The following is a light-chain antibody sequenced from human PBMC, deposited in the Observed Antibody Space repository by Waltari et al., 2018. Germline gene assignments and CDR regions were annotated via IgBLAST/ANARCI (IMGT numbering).Light chain of an antibody. Sequence: DIVMTQSPLSLPVTPGETASISCRSSQSLLHSDGYNRLNWYLQKPGQSPQLLIYLGSNRAPGVPDKFSGSAAGTDFTLKISRVEAEDVGVYYCVQALQALSFGGGTKVEIK. V-gene: IGKV2-28*01. J-gene: IGKJ4*01. CDR1: QSLLHSDGYNR. CDR2: LGS. CDR3: VQALQALS.